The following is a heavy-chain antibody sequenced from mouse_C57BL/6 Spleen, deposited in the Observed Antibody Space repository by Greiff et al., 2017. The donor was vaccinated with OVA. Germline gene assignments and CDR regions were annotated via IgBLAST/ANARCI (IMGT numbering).Heavy chain of an antibody. D-gene: IGHD2-3*01. CDR2: IWSGGST. J-gene: IGHJ4*01. CDR1: GFSLTSYG. V-gene: IGHV2-2*01. Sequence: VQLQQSGPGLVQPSQSLSITCTVSGFSLTSYGVHWVRQSPGKGLEWLGVIWSGGSTDYNAAFISRLSISKDNSKSQVFFKMNSLQADDTAIYYCARKRDDGYYNYYAMDYWGQGTSVTVPS. CDR3: ARKRDDGYYNYYAMDY.